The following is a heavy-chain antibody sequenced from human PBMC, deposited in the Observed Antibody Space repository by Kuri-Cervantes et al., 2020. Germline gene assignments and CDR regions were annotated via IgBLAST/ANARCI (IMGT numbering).Heavy chain of an antibody. D-gene: IGHD2-8*01. J-gene: IGHJ4*02. CDR3: ARDRGVYCTNGVCFHSPVYFDY. V-gene: IGHV1-46*01. CDR1: GYTFTSYY. Sequence: ASVKVSCKASGYTFTSYYMHWVRQAPGQGLEWMGIINPSGGSTSYAQKFQGRVTMTRDTSTSTVYMELSSLRAGDTAVYYCARDRGVYCTNGVCFHSPVYFDYWGQGTLDNVSS. CDR2: INPSGGST.